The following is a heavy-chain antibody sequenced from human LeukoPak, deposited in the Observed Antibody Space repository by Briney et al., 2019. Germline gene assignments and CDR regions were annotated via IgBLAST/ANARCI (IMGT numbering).Heavy chain of an antibody. V-gene: IGHV3-9*01. Sequence: GGSLRLSCVVSGFTFDDYAINWVRQAPGKGLEWVSGISWNSGKIAYADSVKGRFTISRDNVKNSLYLQMNSLRPEDTAFYFCAKDGRELRTHDPYLGYWGQGTLVSVSS. CDR3: AKDGRELRTHDPYLGY. D-gene: IGHD1-26*01. CDR2: ISWNSGKI. CDR1: GFTFDDYA. J-gene: IGHJ4*02.